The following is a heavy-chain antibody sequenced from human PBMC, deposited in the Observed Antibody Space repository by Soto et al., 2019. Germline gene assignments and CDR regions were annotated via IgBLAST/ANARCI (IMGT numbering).Heavy chain of an antibody. J-gene: IGHJ5*02. V-gene: IGHV4-31*03. CDR2: IYYSGST. Sequence: SETLSLTSPVSGGSTSSGGYYWSWIRQHPGKGLEWIGYIYYSGSTYYNPSLKSRVTISVDTSKNQFSLKLSSVTAADTAVYYCARSIVVVPAATLAPVPNWFDPWGQGTLVTVSS. D-gene: IGHD2-2*01. CDR1: GGSTSSGGYY. CDR3: ARSIVVVPAATLAPVPNWFDP.